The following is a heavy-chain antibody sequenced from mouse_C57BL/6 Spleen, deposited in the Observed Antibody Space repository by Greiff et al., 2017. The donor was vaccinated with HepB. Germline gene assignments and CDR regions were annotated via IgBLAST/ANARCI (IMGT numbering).Heavy chain of an antibody. CDR2: IRNKANGYTT. CDR1: GFTFTDYY. V-gene: IGHV7-3*01. CDR3: ASSYDYDVGWYFDV. Sequence: DVKLVESGGGLVQPGGSLSLSCAASGFTFTDYYMSWVRQPPGKALEWLGFIRNKANGYTTEYSASVKGRFTISRDNSQSILYLQMNALRAEDSATYYCASSYDYDVGWYFDVWGTGTTVTVSS. D-gene: IGHD2-4*01. J-gene: IGHJ1*03.